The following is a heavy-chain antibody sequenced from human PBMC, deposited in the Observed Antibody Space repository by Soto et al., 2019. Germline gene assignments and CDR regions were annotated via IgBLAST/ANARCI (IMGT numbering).Heavy chain of an antibody. Sequence: EVQLVESGGGLVQPGGSLRLSCAASGFTFSRYWMHWVRQAPGKGLVWVSRINSDGRSTNYADSVKGRFTISRDNAKNTLYLQMNSLRAEDTAVYYCASGGLTGAEKNFDYWGQGTLVTVSS. CDR3: ASGGLTGAEKNFDY. CDR2: INSDGRST. D-gene: IGHD7-27*01. V-gene: IGHV3-74*01. CDR1: GFTFSRYW. J-gene: IGHJ4*02.